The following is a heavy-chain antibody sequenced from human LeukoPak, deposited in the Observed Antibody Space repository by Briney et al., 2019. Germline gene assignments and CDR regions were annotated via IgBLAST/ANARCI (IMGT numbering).Heavy chain of an antibody. CDR2: INQDGSGK. CDR1: GFTFSSYW. V-gene: IGHV3-7*04. D-gene: IGHD2-2*01. J-gene: IGHJ4*02. CDR3: ARAGTYCSGTTCRTNFDF. Sequence: GGSLRLSCAASGFTFSSYWVSWVRQAPGKGLEWVASINQDGSGKYYVDSVKGRFTVSRDNAENSLFLQMNSLRVEDSAVYYCARAGTYCSGTTCRTNFDFWGQGTLVTVSS.